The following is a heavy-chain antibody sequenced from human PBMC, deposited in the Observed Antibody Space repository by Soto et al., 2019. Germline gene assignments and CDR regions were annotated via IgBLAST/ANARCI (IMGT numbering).Heavy chain of an antibody. Sequence: SETLSLTCAVYGGSFSGYYWSWIRQPPGKGLEWIGEINHSGSTNYNPSLKSRVAISVDTSKNQFSLKLSSVTAADTAVYYCARVFGYDSSRPDTGLPFYFDYWGQGTLVTVSS. CDR1: GGSFSGYY. V-gene: IGHV4-34*01. CDR2: INHSGST. CDR3: ARVFGYDSSRPDTGLPFYFDY. D-gene: IGHD3-22*01. J-gene: IGHJ4*02.